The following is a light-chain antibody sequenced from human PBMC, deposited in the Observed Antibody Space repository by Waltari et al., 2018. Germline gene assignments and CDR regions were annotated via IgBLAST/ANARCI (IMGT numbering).Light chain of an antibody. CDR2: EGI. V-gene: IGLV2-23*01. CDR1: NSDLGLYNP. Sequence: QSALTQPASVSGPPGQPIPISCTGTNSDLGLYNPVSWSQLHPGEAPKLIVCEGIKRPSGVSKRFSGAKSGNTASLTISGLQAEDEADYYCCSYAGSGTYVFGTGTKVTVL. CDR3: CSYAGSGTYV. J-gene: IGLJ1*01.